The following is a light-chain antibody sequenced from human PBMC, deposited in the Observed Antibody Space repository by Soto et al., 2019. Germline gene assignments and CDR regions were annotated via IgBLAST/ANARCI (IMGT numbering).Light chain of an antibody. CDR2: DTS. Sequence: EIVMTQSPATLSVSPGERATLSCRASQSVSSKLAWYQQRPGQAPRLVIYDTSTRATGIPARFSGSGSGTEFTLTISSLQSEDFAVYYCQQYNVWPPITFGQ. CDR1: QSVSSK. CDR3: QQYNVWPPIT. J-gene: IGKJ5*01. V-gene: IGKV3-15*01.